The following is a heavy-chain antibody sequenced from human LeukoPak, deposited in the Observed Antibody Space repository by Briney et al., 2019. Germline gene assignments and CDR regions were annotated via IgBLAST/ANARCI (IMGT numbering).Heavy chain of an antibody. CDR2: INHSGST. Sequence: PSETLSLTCAVYGGSFSGYYWSWIRQPPGKGLEWIGEINHSGSTNYNPSLKSRVTISVDTSKNQFSLKLSSVTAADTAVYYCARRTGYYNGFDYWGQGTLVTVSS. D-gene: IGHD3-9*01. CDR3: ARRTGYYNGFDY. CDR1: GGSFSGYY. V-gene: IGHV4-34*01. J-gene: IGHJ4*02.